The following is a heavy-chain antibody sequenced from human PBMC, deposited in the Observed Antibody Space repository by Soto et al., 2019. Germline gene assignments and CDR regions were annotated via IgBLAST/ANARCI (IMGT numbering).Heavy chain of an antibody. V-gene: IGHV4-34*01. CDR2: INHSGST. Sequence: SETLSLTCAVYGGSFSGYYWSWIRQPPGKGLEWIGEINHSGSTNYNPSLKSRVTISVDTSKNQFSLKLSSVTAADTAVYYCARSRPVLLWFGESNNWFDPWGQGALVTV. CDR3: ARSRPVLLWFGESNNWFDP. D-gene: IGHD3-10*01. J-gene: IGHJ5*02. CDR1: GGSFSGYY.